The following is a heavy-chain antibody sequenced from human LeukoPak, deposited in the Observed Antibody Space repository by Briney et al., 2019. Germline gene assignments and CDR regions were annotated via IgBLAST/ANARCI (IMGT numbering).Heavy chain of an antibody. CDR3: ARRVEAYGFDY. CDR2: INPNGGGT. V-gene: IGHV1-2*06. D-gene: IGHD3-10*01. J-gene: IGHJ4*02. CDR1: GYTFTGYY. Sequence: GASVKVSCKASGYTFTGYYMHWVRQAPGQGLEWMGRINPNGGGTNYAQKFQGRVTMTRDTSISTAYMELSRLRSDDTAVYYCARRVEAYGFDYWGQGTLVTVSS.